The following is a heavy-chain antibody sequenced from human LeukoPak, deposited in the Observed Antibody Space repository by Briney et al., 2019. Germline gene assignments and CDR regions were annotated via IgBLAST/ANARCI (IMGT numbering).Heavy chain of an antibody. CDR2: FDPEDGET. D-gene: IGHD2-15*01. V-gene: IGHV1-24*01. J-gene: IGHJ4*02. CDR3: ATDPSYYCSGGSCYS. Sequence: GASVKVSCKASGYTLTELSMHWVRQAPGKGLEWMGGFDPEDGETIYAQKFQGRVTMTEDTSTDTAYMELSSLRSEDTAVYYCATDPSYYCSGGSCYSWGQGTLVTVSS. CDR1: GYTLTELS.